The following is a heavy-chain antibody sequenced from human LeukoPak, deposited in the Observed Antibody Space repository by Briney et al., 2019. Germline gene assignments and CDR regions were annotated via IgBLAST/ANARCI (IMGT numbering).Heavy chain of an antibody. CDR2: INPNTGRT. CDR3: ARGDTATFDY. CDR1: GYTFPSYY. J-gene: IGHJ4*02. D-gene: IGHD5-18*01. V-gene: IGHV1-46*01. Sequence: ASVKLSCEASGYTFPSYYIHWVRRAPGQGLEWVGIINPNTGRTDYAQKFQDRVTMTGDTSISTAYMELSSLRSNDTAVYYCARGDTATFDYWGQGTLVTVSS.